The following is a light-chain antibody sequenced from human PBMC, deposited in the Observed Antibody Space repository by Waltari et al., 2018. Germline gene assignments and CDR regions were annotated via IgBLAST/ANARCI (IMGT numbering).Light chain of an antibody. Sequence: DIQLTQSPSFLSASVGDRVTLTCRASQGVSSYLAWYQQKPGTAPKLLLYAASTLQSGVPSRFSGSGSGTEFTLTISSLQPEDCAAYYCQQLNSFPPTFGPGTKVDIK. CDR2: AAS. J-gene: IGKJ3*01. CDR1: QGVSSY. V-gene: IGKV1-9*01. CDR3: QQLNSFPPT.